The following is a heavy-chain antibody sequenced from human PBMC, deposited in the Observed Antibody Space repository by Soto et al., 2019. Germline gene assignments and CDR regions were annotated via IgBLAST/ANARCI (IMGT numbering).Heavy chain of an antibody. CDR3: TTGVVVVITSYYFDY. D-gene: IGHD3-22*01. V-gene: IGHV3-15*01. J-gene: IGHJ4*02. CDR1: GFTFSNAW. Sequence: GGSLRLSCAASGFTFSNAWMSWVRQAPGKGLEWVGRIKSKTDGGTTDYAAPVKGRFTISRDDSKNTLYLQMNSLKTEDTAVYYCTTGVVVVITSYYFDYWGQGTLVTVLL. CDR2: IKSKTDGGTT.